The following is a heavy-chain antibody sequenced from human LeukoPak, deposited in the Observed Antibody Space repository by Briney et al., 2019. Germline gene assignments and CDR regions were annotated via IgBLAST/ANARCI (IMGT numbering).Heavy chain of an antibody. J-gene: IGHJ4*02. V-gene: IGHV3-30*18. D-gene: IGHD5-24*01. Sequence: PGGSLRLSCAASGFTFSSYGMHWVRQGPGKGLEWVAAISYGGSDKYYADSVKGRFTISRDSSKNTLYLQMNSLRAEDTAVYYCAKDGYRIPALDYWGQGTLVTVSS. CDR1: GFTFSSYG. CDR2: ISYGGSDK. CDR3: AKDGYRIPALDY.